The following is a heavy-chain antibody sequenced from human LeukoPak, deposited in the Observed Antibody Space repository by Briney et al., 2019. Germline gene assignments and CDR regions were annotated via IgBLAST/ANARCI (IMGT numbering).Heavy chain of an antibody. CDR1: GYSFTSYW. J-gene: IGHJ3*02. D-gene: IGHD1-1*01. Sequence: GESLKISCKGSGYSFTSYWIGWVRQLPGKGLEWMGVIYPGDSDTRYSPSFQGQVTVSADKSINTAYLQWSSLKASDTAMYYCVTGTGRAFDIWGQGTMVTVSS. CDR2: IYPGDSDT. CDR3: VTGTGRAFDI. V-gene: IGHV5-51*01.